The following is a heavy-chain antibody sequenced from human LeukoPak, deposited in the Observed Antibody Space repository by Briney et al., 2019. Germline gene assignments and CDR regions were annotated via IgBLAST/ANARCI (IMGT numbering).Heavy chain of an antibody. Sequence: SVKVSCKAPGGTFSSYAISWVRQAPGQGLEWMGGIIPIFGTANYAQKFQGRVTITADESTGTAYMELSSLRSEDTAVYYCARRGGGYSYGYYYGMDVWGQGTTVTVSS. CDR2: IIPIFGTA. V-gene: IGHV1-69*01. CDR1: GGTFSSYA. D-gene: IGHD5-18*01. CDR3: ARRGGGYSYGYYYGMDV. J-gene: IGHJ6*02.